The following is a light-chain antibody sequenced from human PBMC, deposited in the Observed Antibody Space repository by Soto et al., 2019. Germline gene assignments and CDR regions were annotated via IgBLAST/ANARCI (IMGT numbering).Light chain of an antibody. Sequence: EIVMTQSPATLSVSPGERATLSCRASQSVSGDLAWYQQKPGQAPRLLIYGASNRATGIPTRFSGSGSGTDFTLTISRLEPEDFAVYYCQQYGSSLITFGQGTRLEIK. V-gene: IGKV3-20*01. CDR2: GAS. J-gene: IGKJ5*01. CDR3: QQYGSSLIT. CDR1: QSVSGD.